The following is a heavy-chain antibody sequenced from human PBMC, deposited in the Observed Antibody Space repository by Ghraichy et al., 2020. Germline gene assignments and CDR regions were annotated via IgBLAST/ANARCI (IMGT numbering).Heavy chain of an antibody. CDR2: ISHNGDT. V-gene: IGHV4-34*01. J-gene: IGHJ6*03. CDR1: GGSLSGYY. D-gene: IGHD1-26*01. Sequence: SETLSLTCAVYGGSLSGYYWTWIRQPPGKGLEWIGEISHNGDTNYKPSLKSRLTISLDGSKNQFSLKLTSVTAADTAVYYCARGRSGSEKTSRIYYYHYNYMDVWDKGTTVTVSS. CDR3: ARGRSGSEKTSRIYYYHYNYMDV.